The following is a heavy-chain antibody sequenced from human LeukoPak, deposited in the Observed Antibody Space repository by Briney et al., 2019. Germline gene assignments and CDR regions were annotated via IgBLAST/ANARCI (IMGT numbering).Heavy chain of an antibody. Sequence: ASVKVSCEDSGYTFTGYYMHWVRQAPGQGLEWMGWINPNSGGTNYAQKFQGRVTMTRDTSISTAYMELSRLRSDDTAVYYCARDFHYDFWSGYPNWGQGTLVTVSS. CDR2: INPNSGGT. CDR3: ARDFHYDFWSGYPN. J-gene: IGHJ4*02. CDR1: GYTFTGYY. V-gene: IGHV1-2*02. D-gene: IGHD3-3*01.